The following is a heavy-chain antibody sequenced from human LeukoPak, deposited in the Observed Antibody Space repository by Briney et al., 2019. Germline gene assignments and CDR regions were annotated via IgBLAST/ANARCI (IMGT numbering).Heavy chain of an antibody. Sequence: SETLSLTCTVSGGSISSYYWSWIRQPAGKGLEWIVRIYTSGSTNYNPSLKSRVTISVDKSKNQFSLKLSSVTAADTAVYYCARERVVITTTAYFDYWGQGTLVTVSS. D-gene: IGHD3-22*01. CDR1: GGSISSYY. J-gene: IGHJ4*02. CDR2: IYTSGST. CDR3: ARERVVITTTAYFDY. V-gene: IGHV4-4*07.